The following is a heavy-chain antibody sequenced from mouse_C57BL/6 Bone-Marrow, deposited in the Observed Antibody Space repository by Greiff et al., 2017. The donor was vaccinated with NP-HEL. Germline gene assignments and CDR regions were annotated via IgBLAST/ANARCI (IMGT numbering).Heavy chain of an antibody. J-gene: IGHJ1*03. CDR3: ALYYYGSSWYFDV. Sequence: VQLQQSGPELVKPGASVKISCKASGYAFSSSWMNWVKQRPGKGLEWIGRIYPGDGDTNYNGKFKGKATLTADKSSSTAYMQLSSLTSEDSAVYFCALYYYGSSWYFDVWGTGTTVTVSS. CDR2: IYPGDGDT. D-gene: IGHD1-1*01. V-gene: IGHV1-82*01. CDR1: GYAFSSSW.